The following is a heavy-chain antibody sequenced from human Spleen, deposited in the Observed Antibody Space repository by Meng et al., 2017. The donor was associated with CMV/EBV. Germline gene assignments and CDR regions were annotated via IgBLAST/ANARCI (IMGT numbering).Heavy chain of an antibody. CDR2: ISAHTGNT. D-gene: IGHD3-10*01. CDR1: GYTFTGYY. J-gene: IGHJ6*02. Sequence: ASVKVSCKASGYTFTGYYMHWVRQAPGQGLEWMGWISAHTGNTKYAQVLQGRATMSTDTTTNTAYLEPRSLRFDDTAVYYCARMGTVSAMVHRYSDGMDVWGQGTTVTVSS. CDR3: ARMGTVSAMVHRYSDGMDV. V-gene: IGHV1-18*04.